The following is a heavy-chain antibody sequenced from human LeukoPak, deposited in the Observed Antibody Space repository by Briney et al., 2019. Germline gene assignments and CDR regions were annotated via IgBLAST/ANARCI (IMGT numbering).Heavy chain of an antibody. D-gene: IGHD3-10*02. Sequence: KPSETLSLTCAVYGGSFSGYYWSWIRQPPGKGLEWIGEINHSGSTNYNPSLKSRVTISVDTSKNQFSLKLSSVTAADTAVYYCARDVGGGFFDYWGQGTLVTVSS. J-gene: IGHJ4*02. CDR3: ARDVGGGFFDY. V-gene: IGHV4-34*01. CDR1: GGSFSGYY. CDR2: INHSGST.